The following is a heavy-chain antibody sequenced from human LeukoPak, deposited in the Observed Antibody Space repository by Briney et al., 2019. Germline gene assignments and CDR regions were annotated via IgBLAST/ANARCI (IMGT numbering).Heavy chain of an antibody. V-gene: IGHV3-20*03. CDR2: INWSGGST. Sequence: PGGPLKLSFTAPEFAFVEHGMSGSRQVPGKGLNWVSGINWSGGSTGYADPLRGRFTISRDNAKNSLYLQMDSLRAEDTALYYCARAPITSPFYFDYWGQGTLVTVSS. CDR1: EFAFVEHG. J-gene: IGHJ4*02. CDR3: ARAPITSPFYFDY. D-gene: IGHD2-2*01.